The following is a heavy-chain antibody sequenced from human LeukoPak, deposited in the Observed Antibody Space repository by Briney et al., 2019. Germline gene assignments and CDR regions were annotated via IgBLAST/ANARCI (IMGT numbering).Heavy chain of an antibody. CDR3: AAQIGYSSSWSLDP. J-gene: IGHJ5*02. V-gene: IGHV4-61*02. CDR2: IFTSGST. D-gene: IGHD6-13*01. Sequence: SETLSLTCTVSGGSISSGSYYWSWIRQPAGKGLEWIGRIFTSGSTKYNPSLKSRVTISVDKSKNQFSLKLSSVTAADTAVYYCAAQIGYSSSWSLDPWGQGTLVTVSS. CDR1: GGSISSGSYY.